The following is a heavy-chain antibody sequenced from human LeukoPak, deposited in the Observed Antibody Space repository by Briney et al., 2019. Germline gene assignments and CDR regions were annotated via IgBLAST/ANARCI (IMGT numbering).Heavy chain of an antibody. J-gene: IGHJ4*02. CDR1: GGSVSSGSYY. V-gene: IGHV4-61*01. CDR3: ARGRSSFFDY. Sequence: SETLSLTCTVSGGSVSSGSYYWSWIRQPPGKGLEWVGYIYYSGSTNYNPSLKSRVTISVDTSKNQFSLKLSSVTAADTAVYYCARGRSSFFDYWGQGTLVTVSS. CDR2: IYYSGST. D-gene: IGHD6-19*01.